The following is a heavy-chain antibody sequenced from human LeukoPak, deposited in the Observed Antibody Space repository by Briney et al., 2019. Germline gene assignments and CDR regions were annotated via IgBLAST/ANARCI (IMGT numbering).Heavy chain of an antibody. V-gene: IGHV5-51*01. D-gene: IGHD3-9*01. J-gene: IGHJ4*02. Sequence: GESLKISCKGSGYSFTSYWIGWVRQMPGKGLEWMGIIYPGGSDTRYSPSFQGQVTISADKSISTAYLQWSSLKASDTAMYYCARGANYDILTGYYTYWGQGTLVTVSS. CDR3: ARGANYDILTGYYTY. CDR1: GYSFTSYW. CDR2: IYPGGSDT.